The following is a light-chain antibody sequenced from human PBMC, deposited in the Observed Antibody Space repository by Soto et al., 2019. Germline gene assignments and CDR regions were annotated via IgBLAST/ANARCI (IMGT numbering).Light chain of an antibody. V-gene: IGLV1-40*01. CDR2: GNS. CDR3: QSYDSSLSGSNV. J-gene: IGLJ1*01. Sequence: QSLLTQPPSVSGAPGLRVTISCTGSSSNIGAGYDVHWYQQLPGTAPKLLIYGNSNRPSGVPDRFSGSKSGTSASLAITGLQAEDEADYYCQSYDSSLSGSNVFGTGT. CDR1: SSNIGAGYD.